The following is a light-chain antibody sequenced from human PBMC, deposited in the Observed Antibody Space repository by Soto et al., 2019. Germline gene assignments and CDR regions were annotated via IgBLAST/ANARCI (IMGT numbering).Light chain of an antibody. V-gene: IGLV2-23*02. CDR1: SSDVGSYNL. J-gene: IGLJ1*01. CDR3: CSYAGRTTPYV. CDR2: EVS. Sequence: QSVLTQPASVSGSPGQSITISCTGTSSDVGSYNLVSWYQHHPGKAPKLMIYEVSERPSGVSNRFSGSKSGNTASLTISGLQAEDEADYYCCSYAGRTTPYVFGTGTKGHRP.